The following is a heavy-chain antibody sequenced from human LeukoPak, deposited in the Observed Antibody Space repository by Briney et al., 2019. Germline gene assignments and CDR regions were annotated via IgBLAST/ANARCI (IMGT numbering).Heavy chain of an antibody. Sequence: ASVKVSCKASGYTFTSYYMHCVRQAPGQGHEWMGIINPSGGSTSYAQKFQGRVTMTRATSTSTVYMELSSLRSEDTAVYYCARSVGATTWIDYWGQGNLVTVSS. CDR2: INPSGGST. CDR3: ARSVGATTWIDY. D-gene: IGHD1-26*01. CDR1: GYTFTSYY. V-gene: IGHV1-46*01. J-gene: IGHJ4*02.